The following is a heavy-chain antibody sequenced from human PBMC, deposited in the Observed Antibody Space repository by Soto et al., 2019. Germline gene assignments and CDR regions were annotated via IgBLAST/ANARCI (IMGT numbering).Heavy chain of an antibody. Sequence: QVQLVESGGGVVQPGRSLRLSCAASGFTFSSNGMHWVRQAPGKGLEWVAVIWYDGSNEYYADSVKGRFTISRDNSKNTLYLQMNGLRAGDTAVYYCVRYRGSSWFGPIDYWGQGTLVTVSS. D-gene: IGHD6-13*01. CDR1: GFTFSSNG. J-gene: IGHJ4*02. V-gene: IGHV3-33*01. CDR3: VRYRGSSWFGPIDY. CDR2: IWYDGSNE.